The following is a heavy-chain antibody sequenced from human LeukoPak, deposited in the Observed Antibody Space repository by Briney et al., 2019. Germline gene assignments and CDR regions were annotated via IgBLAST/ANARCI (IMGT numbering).Heavy chain of an antibody. CDR2: ISGSGGSI. CDR1: GFTFSSYA. CDR3: AKDQGQKAYYDFWSGYPGKYYGMDV. J-gene: IGHJ6*02. D-gene: IGHD3-3*01. V-gene: IGHV3-23*01. Sequence: GGSLRLSCAASGFTFSSYAMSWVRQAPGKGLEWVSAISGSGGSIYYADSVKGRFTISRDNSKSTLYLQMNSLRAEDTAVYYCAKDQGQKAYYDFWSGYPGKYYGMDVWGQGTTVTVSS.